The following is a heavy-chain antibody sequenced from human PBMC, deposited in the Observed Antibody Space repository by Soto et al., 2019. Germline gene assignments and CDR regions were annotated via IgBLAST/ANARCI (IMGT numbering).Heavy chain of an antibody. CDR1: GDSIANLDYF. J-gene: IGHJ5*01. Sequence: SETLSLTCSVSGDSIANLDYFWAWIRQPPGQALEYIGYIYKSATTYYNPSFESRVAISVDTSKSQFSLNVTSVTAADTAVYFCARGRYCLTGRCFPNWFDSWGQGALVTVSS. V-gene: IGHV4-30-4*01. CDR3: ARGRYCLTGRCFPNWFDS. CDR2: IYKSATT. D-gene: IGHD7-27*01.